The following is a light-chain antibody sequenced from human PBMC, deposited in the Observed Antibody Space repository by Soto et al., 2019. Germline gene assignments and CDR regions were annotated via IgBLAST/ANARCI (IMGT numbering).Light chain of an antibody. J-gene: IGKJ5*01. V-gene: IGKV1-6*01. CDR2: GAS. Sequence: AIQMTQSPSSLSGAVGGRVTITCRASQGIKNDLNWYQQKPGKAPQLLIYGASTLQRGVPSRFSGSGSGIDFTLTISSLQPEDFATYYCQQLNSYPITFGQGTRLEIK. CDR1: QGIKND. CDR3: QQLNSYPIT.